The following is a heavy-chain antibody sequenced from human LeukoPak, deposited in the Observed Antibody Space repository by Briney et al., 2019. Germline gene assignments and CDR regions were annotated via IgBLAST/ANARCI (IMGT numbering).Heavy chain of an antibody. V-gene: IGHV3-30-3*01. CDR3: ARDSALDYDSSGYHYGHWFDP. CDR2: ISYDGSNK. CDR1: GFTFDDYA. D-gene: IGHD3-22*01. J-gene: IGHJ5*02. Sequence: PGRSLRLSCAASGFTFDDYAMHWVRQAPGKGLEWVAVISYDGSNKYYADSVKGRFTISRDNSKNTLYLQMNSLRAEDTAVYYCARDSALDYDSSGYHYGHWFDPWGQGTLVTVSS.